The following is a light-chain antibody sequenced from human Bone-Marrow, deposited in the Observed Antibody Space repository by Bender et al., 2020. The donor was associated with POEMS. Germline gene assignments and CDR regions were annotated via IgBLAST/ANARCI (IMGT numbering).Light chain of an antibody. CDR1: SRDFGGYNY. V-gene: IGLV2-8*01. CDR3: SSYAGSNIVV. Sequence: QSALTQPPSASGSPGQSVTISCTGTSRDFGGYNYVSWYQQHPGKAPKLLIYEVTQRPSGVPDRFSGSKSGNTASRTVSGLQAEDEANYFCSSYAGSNIVVFGGGTKLTVL. J-gene: IGLJ2*01. CDR2: EVT.